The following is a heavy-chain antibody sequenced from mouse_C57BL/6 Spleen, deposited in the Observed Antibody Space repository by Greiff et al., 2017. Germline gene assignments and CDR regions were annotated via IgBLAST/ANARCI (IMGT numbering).Heavy chain of an antibody. CDR1: GYTFTSYW. CDR3: ARSGSSNAMDY. D-gene: IGHD3-2*02. CDR2: IYPSDSET. Sequence: QVQLQQPGAELVRPGSSVKLSCKASGYTFTSYWMDWVKQRPGQGLEWIGNIYPSDSETHYNQKFKDKATLTVDKSSSTAYMQLSRLTSEDSAVYYCARSGSSNAMDYWGQGTSVTVSS. J-gene: IGHJ4*01. V-gene: IGHV1-61*01.